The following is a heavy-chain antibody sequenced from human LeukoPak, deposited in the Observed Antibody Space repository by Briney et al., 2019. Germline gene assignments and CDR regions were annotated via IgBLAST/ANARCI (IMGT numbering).Heavy chain of an antibody. Sequence: GGSLRLSRVASGFTFSSHLMSWVRQAPGRGAEGVANTKQEGSEQYYVDSLKGRLTISRDNAKNSQYLQMNSLRAEHTAVCCCARERSYYDFWSGYYMVDYWGQGALVTVSS. V-gene: IGHV3-7*01. CDR2: TKQEGSEQ. J-gene: IGHJ4*02. CDR1: GFTFSSHL. CDR3: ARERSYYDFWSGYYMVDY. D-gene: IGHD3-3*01.